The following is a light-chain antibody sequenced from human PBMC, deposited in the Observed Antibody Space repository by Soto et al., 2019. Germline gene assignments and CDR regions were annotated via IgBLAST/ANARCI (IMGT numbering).Light chain of an antibody. CDR2: HNN. CDR1: SSNIGADFD. Sequence: QAVVTQPPSVSGAPGQRVTISCTGSSSNIGADFDVHWYQHLPGTAPKLLISHNNNRPSGVPDRFSGSKSGTSASLAISGLQSEDEADYYCAVWDDSLDGVVFGGGTKLTVL. CDR3: AVWDDSLDGVV. J-gene: IGLJ2*01. V-gene: IGLV1-40*01.